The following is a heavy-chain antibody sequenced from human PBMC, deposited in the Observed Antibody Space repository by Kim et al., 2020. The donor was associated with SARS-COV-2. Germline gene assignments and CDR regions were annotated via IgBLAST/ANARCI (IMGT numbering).Heavy chain of an antibody. CDR1: GFTFDDYA. CDR3: AKPSEGAATAYYYYYGMDV. Sequence: GGSLRLSCAASGFTFDDYAMHWVPQSPGKGLEWVSGISWNSGSIGYADSLKGRFTISRDNAKNSLYLRMNSLRAEDTALYYCAKPSEGAATAYYYYYGMDVWGQGTTVTVSS. CDR2: ISWNSGSI. J-gene: IGHJ6*02. V-gene: IGHV3-9*01. D-gene: IGHD1-26*01.